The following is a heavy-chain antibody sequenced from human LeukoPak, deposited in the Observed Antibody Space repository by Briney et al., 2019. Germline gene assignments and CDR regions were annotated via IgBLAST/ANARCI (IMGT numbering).Heavy chain of an antibody. V-gene: IGHV1-8*01. CDR3: ARVASLPYYYDSSGYDY. J-gene: IGHJ4*02. CDR2: MNPNSGNT. Sequence: ASVKVSCKASGHTFTSYDINWVRQATGQGLEWMGWMNPNSGNTGYAQKFQGRVTMTRNTSISTAYMELSSLRSEDTAVYYCARVASLPYYYDSSGYDYWGQGTLVTVSS. CDR1: GHTFTSYD. D-gene: IGHD3-22*01.